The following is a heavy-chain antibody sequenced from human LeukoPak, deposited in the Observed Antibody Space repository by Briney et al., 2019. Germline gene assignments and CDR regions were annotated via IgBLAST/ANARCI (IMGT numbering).Heavy chain of an antibody. V-gene: IGHV3-23*01. J-gene: IGHJ4*02. CDR3: AKEGRPNSGGGFFDY. Sequence: GGSLRLSCAASGFTFSRYAMGWVRRAPGKGLEWVSTVNENGGRTYYADSVKGRFTMSRDNSRSTLYLQMNSLRAEDTAVYYCAKEGRPNSGGGFFDYWGQGTRVTVSS. D-gene: IGHD5-12*01. CDR1: GFTFSRYA. CDR2: VNENGGRT.